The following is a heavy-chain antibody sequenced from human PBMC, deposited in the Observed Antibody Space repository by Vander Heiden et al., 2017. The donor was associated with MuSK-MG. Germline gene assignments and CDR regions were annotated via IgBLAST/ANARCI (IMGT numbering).Heavy chain of an antibody. CDR3: ARGLGDYDFWSGFDY. D-gene: IGHD3-3*01. CDR1: GRSLSNYY. Sequence: QVHLEASGPGLVKPSETLSLTCSVSGRSLSNYYWSWIRQFPGKGLEWIGYIYYTGSTSDNPSLRSRLSMSVDSAKNQFSLKLASVTAADTAAYYCARGLGDYDFWSGFDYWGQGVPVTVSS. CDR2: IYYTGST. V-gene: IGHV4-59*08. J-gene: IGHJ4*02.